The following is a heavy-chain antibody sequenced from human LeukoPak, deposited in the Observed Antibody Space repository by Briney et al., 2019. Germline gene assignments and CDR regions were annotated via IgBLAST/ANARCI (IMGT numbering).Heavy chain of an antibody. CDR1: GGSISSGSYY. D-gene: IGHD3-22*01. Sequence: SQTLSLTCTVSGGSISSGSYYWSWIRQPAGKGLEWIGRVYSSGSTYYNPSLKSRVTISVDTSKNQFSLKLSSVTAADTAVYYCARDLALVYDSSGYHLQGPFDYWGQGTLVTVSS. CDR3: ARDLALVYDSSGYHLQGPFDY. V-gene: IGHV4-61*02. CDR2: VYSSGST. J-gene: IGHJ4*02.